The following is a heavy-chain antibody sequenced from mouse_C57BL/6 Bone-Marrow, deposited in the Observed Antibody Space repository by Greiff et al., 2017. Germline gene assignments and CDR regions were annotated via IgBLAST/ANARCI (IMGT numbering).Heavy chain of an antibody. CDR1: GYTFTSYW. CDR2: IDPSDSYT. Sequence: QVQLQQPGAELVKPGASVKLSCKASGYTFTSYWMQWVKQRPGQGLEWIGEIDPSDSYTNYNQKFKGKATLTVDTSSSTAYMQLSSLTSEDSAVYYCARDDGYYDCWGQGTTLTVSS. D-gene: IGHD2-3*01. V-gene: IGHV1-50*01. J-gene: IGHJ2*01. CDR3: ARDDGYYDC.